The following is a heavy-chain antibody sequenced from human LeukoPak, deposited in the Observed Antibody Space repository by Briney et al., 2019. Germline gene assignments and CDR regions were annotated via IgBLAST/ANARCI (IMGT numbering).Heavy chain of an antibody. CDR3: AREVRGYYFDY. J-gene: IGHJ4*02. Sequence: GGSLRLSCAASGFIVSSNYMSWVRQAPGRGLEWVSVISSGGNTYYADSVKGRFTISRDISKNTLYLQMNGLRAEDTAVYYCAREVRGYYFDYWGQGTLVTVSS. CDR2: ISSGGNT. CDR1: GFIVSSNY. D-gene: IGHD3-22*01. V-gene: IGHV3-53*01.